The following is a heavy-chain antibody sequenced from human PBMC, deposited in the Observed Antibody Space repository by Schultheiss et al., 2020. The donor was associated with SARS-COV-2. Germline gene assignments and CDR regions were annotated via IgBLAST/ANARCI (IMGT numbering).Heavy chain of an antibody. Sequence: SETLSLTCTVSGGSISSYYWSWIRQPAGKGLEWIGHIYTTGSTNYNPSLKSRVTMSVDTSKNQFSLKLSSVTAADTAVYYCERDLNGGTLGYWGQGTLVTVSS. J-gene: IGHJ4*02. CDR1: GGSISSYY. CDR3: ERDLNGGTLGY. CDR2: IYTTGST. V-gene: IGHV4-4*07. D-gene: IGHD4-23*01.